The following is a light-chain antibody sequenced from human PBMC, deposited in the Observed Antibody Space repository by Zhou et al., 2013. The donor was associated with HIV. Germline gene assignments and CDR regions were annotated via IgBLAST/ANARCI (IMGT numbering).Light chain of an antibody. CDR1: QSVSSY. Sequence: PGERATLSCRASQSVSSYLAWYQQKPGQAPRLLIYDASNRATGIPARFSGSGSGTDFTLTISSLEPEDFAVYYCQQRSNWPGTFGQGTKVEIK. V-gene: IGKV3-11*01. CDR3: QQRSNWPGT. J-gene: IGKJ1*01. CDR2: DAS.